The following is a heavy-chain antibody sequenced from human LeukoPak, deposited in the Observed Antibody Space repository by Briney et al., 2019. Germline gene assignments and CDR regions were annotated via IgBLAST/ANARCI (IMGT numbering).Heavy chain of an antibody. CDR2: MNPNSGNT. J-gene: IGHJ6*03. V-gene: IGHV1-8*03. CDR1: GYTFTSYD. D-gene: IGHD6-6*01. CDR3: ARESIAARRYYYYYMDV. Sequence: ASVKVSCKASGYTFTSYDINWVRQATGQGLEWMGWMNPNSGNTGYAQKFQGRVTITADESTSTAYMELSSLRSEDTAVYYCARESIAARRYYYYYMDVWGKGTTVTVSS.